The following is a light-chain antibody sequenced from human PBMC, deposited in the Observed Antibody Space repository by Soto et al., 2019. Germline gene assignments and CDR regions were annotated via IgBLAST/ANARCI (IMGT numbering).Light chain of an antibody. J-gene: IGKJ1*01. Sequence: EIVMTQSPATLSVSPGEGATLSCRASLTVNTNLAWYQQKRGQAPRLLIYGAFMRATGIPARFSGSGSGTEFTLTISSLQSEDVAVYYCQQYNNRWTFGRGTKV. CDR1: LTVNTN. CDR3: QQYNNRWT. CDR2: GAF. V-gene: IGKV3-15*01.